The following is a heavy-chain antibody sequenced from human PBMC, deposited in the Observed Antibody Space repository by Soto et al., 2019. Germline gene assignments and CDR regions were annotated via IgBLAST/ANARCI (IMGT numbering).Heavy chain of an antibody. CDR3: ARGRLGELDY. CDR1: GFTFSSYA. Sequence: QVQLVESGGGVVQPGRYLRLCCAASGFTFSSYAMHWVRQAPGKGLEWVAVISYDGSNKCYADSVKGRFTISRDNSKNTLYLQMNRLRAEDTAVYYCARGRLGELDYWGQGTLVTVSS. CDR2: ISYDGSNK. V-gene: IGHV3-30-3*01. D-gene: IGHD3-16*01. J-gene: IGHJ4*02.